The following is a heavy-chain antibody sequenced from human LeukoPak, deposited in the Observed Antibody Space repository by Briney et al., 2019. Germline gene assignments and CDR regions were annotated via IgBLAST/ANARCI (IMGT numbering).Heavy chain of an antibody. D-gene: IGHD6-19*01. V-gene: IGHV1-18*01. CDR3: ARDRPRIAVAGPMSFDY. CDR1: GYTFTSYG. Sequence: ASVKVSCKASGYTFTSYGISWVRQAPGQGLEWMGWISAYNGNTNYAQKLPGRVTMNTDTSTSTAYMELRSLRSDDTAVYYCARDRPRIAVAGPMSFDYWGQGTLVTVSS. J-gene: IGHJ4*02. CDR2: ISAYNGNT.